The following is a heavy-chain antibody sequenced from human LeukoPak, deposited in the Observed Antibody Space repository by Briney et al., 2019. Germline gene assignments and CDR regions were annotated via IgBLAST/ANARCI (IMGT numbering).Heavy chain of an antibody. J-gene: IGHJ4*02. CDR3: ARRGDTAMVNLDY. CDR2: INAGNGNT. V-gene: IGHV1-3*01. Sequence: ASVKVSCKASGYTFNSYAMHWVRQAPGQRLEWMGWINAGNGNTKYSQKFQGRVTITRDTSASTAYMELSSLRSEDTAVYYCARRGDTAMVNLDYWGQGTLVTVSS. D-gene: IGHD5-18*01. CDR1: GYTFNSYA.